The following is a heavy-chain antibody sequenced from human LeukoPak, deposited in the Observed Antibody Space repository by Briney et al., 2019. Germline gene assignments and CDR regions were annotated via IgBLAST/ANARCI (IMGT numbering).Heavy chain of an antibody. Sequence: PSETLSLTCTVSGGSISSYYWSWIRQPPGEGLEWIGYIYYSGSTNYNPSLKSRVTISVDTSKNQFSLKLSSVTAADTAVYYCARQRGDYPIDYWGQGTLVTVSS. CDR1: GGSISSYY. D-gene: IGHD4-17*01. V-gene: IGHV4-59*08. J-gene: IGHJ4*02. CDR3: ARQRGDYPIDY. CDR2: IYYSGST.